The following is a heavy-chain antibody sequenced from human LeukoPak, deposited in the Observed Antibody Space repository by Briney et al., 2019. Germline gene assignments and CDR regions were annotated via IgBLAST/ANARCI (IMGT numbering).Heavy chain of an antibody. V-gene: IGHV3-53*01. CDR3: ARDWFHAIDY. Sequence: GGSLRLSCAASGFTVSSNYMSWVRQAPGKGLEWVSVIYSGGSTYYADSVKGRFTISRDNSKNTLHLQMNSLRAEDTAVYYCARDWFHAIDYWGQGTLVTVSS. J-gene: IGHJ4*02. CDR1: GFTVSSNY. D-gene: IGHD2/OR15-2a*01. CDR2: IYSGGST.